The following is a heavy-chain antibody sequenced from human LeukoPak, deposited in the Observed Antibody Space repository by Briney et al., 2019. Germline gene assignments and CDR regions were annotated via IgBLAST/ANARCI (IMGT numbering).Heavy chain of an antibody. CDR1: GYTFTGYY. D-gene: IGHD6-13*01. J-gene: IGHJ3*02. CDR3: ARVSKQQLARVAFDI. Sequence: ASVKVSCKASGYTFTGYYMHWVRQAPGQGLEWMGWINPNSGGTNYAQKFQGRVTMTRDTSISTAYMELSRLRSDDMAVYYCARVSKQQLARVAFDIWGQGTMVTVSS. V-gene: IGHV1-2*02. CDR2: INPNSGGT.